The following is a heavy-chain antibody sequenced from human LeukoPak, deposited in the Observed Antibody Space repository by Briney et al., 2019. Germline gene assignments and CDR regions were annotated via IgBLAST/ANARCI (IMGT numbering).Heavy chain of an antibody. CDR2: INHSGST. CDR3: AREGTLSSSWYRFDY. V-gene: IGHV4-34*01. Sequence: SETLSLTCAVSGGSFSGYYWSWIRQPPGKGLEWIGEINHSGSTNYNPSLKRRVTISVDTSKNQFSLKLSSVTAADTAVYYCAREGTLSSSWYRFDYWGQGTLVTVSS. D-gene: IGHD6-13*01. J-gene: IGHJ4*02. CDR1: GGSFSGYY.